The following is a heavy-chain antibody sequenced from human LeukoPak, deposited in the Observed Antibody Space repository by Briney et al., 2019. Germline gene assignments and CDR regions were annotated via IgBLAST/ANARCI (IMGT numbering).Heavy chain of an antibody. V-gene: IGHV4-39*01. D-gene: IGHD3-22*01. CDR2: IYYSGST. Sequence: PSETLSLTRTVSGGSISSSSYYWGWIRQPPGKGLEGIGSIYYSGSTYYNPSLKSRVTISVDTSKNQFSLKLSSVTAADTAVYYCARRARDYYDSSRAYYFDYWGQGTLVTVSS. J-gene: IGHJ4*02. CDR1: GGSISSSSYY. CDR3: ARRARDYYDSSRAYYFDY.